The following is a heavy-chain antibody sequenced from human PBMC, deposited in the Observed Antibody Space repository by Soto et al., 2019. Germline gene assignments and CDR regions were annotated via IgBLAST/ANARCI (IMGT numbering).Heavy chain of an antibody. J-gene: IGHJ5*02. V-gene: IGHV1-69*13. CDR1: VDTCSSYA. D-gene: IGHD3-16*01. CDR2: IIPIFGPA. CDR3: ARLGAAGGTRYKRFDP. Sequence: VKCSWYRSVDTCSSYAISWVQQAPGQGPGWTGGIIPIFGPANYAQKFQGRVTIPADESTSTAYMELSSLRTEETAVYYCARLGAAGGTRYKRFDPWGQGTLVTVS.